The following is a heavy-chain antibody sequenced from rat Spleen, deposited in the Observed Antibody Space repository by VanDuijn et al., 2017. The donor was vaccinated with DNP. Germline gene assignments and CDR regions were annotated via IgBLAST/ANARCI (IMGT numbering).Heavy chain of an antibody. CDR3: ARPYYNHYGGFAH. Sequence: EVQLVESGGGLVQPGRSLKLSCAAPGVTFSNYDMAWVRQAPKKGMEWVATIVPDGSRTYYRDSVKGRFTIDRDNARSTLYLQMNSLRSEDMDTYYCARPYYNHYGGFAHCGQGTLVTVSS. CDR1: GVTFSNYD. CDR2: IVPDGSRT. D-gene: IGHD1-1*01. V-gene: IGHV5-22*01. J-gene: IGHJ3*01.